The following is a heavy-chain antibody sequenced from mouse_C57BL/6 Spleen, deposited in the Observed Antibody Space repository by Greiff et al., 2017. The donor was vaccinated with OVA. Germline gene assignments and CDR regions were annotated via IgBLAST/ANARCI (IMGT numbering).Heavy chain of an antibody. CDR2: ISSGGDYT. CDR3: ARDGIYDGYYNGMDY. J-gene: IGHJ4*01. V-gene: IGHV5S21*01. D-gene: IGHD2-3*01. CDR1: GFTFSSYA. Sequence: EVRLVESGDGLVKPGGSLKLSCAASGFTFSSYAMSWVRQTPEKRLEWVAYISSGGDYTNYADTVKGRFTLPRDNARNTLYLQMSSLKSEDTAMEFCARDGIYDGYYNGMDYWGQGTSVTVSS.